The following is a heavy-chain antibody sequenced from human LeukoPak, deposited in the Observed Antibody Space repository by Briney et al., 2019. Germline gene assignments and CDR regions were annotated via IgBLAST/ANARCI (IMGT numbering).Heavy chain of an antibody. CDR1: GFTFNSYG. J-gene: IGHJ3*01. Sequence: GGSLRLSCAASGFTFNSYGMNWVRQAPGKGLEWVAFIRYDGSNKYYADSVKGRFIISRHNSKNTLYLQMNSLRAEDTALYYCAKRIEMATKISGALDVWGQGTMVTVSS. D-gene: IGHD5-24*01. CDR2: IRYDGSNK. V-gene: IGHV3-30*02. CDR3: AKRIEMATKISGALDV.